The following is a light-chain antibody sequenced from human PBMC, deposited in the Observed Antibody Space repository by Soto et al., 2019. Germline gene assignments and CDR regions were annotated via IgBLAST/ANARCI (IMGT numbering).Light chain of an antibody. CDR2: EDR. Sequence: SYELTQPPSVSVSPGQTASITCSGDELGDKYGCWYQQKPGQSPVMVIYEDRKRPSGIPERFSGSNSGNTATLTISGTQTMDEAYYYCQTCASSTEVFGTGTKVTVL. CDR1: ELGDKY. V-gene: IGLV3-1*01. CDR3: QTCASSTEV. J-gene: IGLJ1*01.